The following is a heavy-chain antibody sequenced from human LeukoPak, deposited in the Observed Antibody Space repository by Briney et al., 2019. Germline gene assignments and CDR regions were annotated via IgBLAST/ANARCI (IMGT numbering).Heavy chain of an antibody. CDR2: IYYSGST. CDR1: GGSISSSSYY. Sequence: SETLSLTCTVSGGSISSSSYYWGWIRQPPGKGLEWIGSIYYSGSTYYNPSLKSRVTISVDTSKNQFSLKLSSVTAADTAVYYCAREGPRTYDYAWDWFDPWGQGTLVTVSS. J-gene: IGHJ5*02. D-gene: IGHD4-17*01. V-gene: IGHV4-39*07. CDR3: AREGPRTYDYAWDWFDP.